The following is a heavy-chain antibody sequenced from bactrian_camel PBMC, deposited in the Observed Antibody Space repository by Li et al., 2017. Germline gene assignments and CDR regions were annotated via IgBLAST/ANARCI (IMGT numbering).Heavy chain of an antibody. CDR3: APDPRGSAY. J-gene: IGHJ4*01. CDR1: RFIFRNVV. D-gene: IGHD5*01. Sequence: VQLVESGGGLVQPGGSLKLSCAASRFIFRNVVMNWVRQAPGKERELVSRITSGGTADYADSVKGRFTMSRDNARNTLYLQMNSLKTEDTAVYHCAPDPRGSAYWGQGTQVTVS. CDR2: ITSGGTA. V-gene: IGHV3S67*01.